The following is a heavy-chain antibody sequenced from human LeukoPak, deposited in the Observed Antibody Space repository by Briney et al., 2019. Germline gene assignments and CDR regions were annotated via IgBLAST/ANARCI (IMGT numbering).Heavy chain of an antibody. V-gene: IGHV3-30*18. CDR2: ISYDGSNK. D-gene: IGHD3-22*01. CDR3: AKGQGSYYDSSGYYLFDY. CDR1: GFTFSSYG. Sequence: GRSLRLSCAASGFTFSSYGMHWVRQAPGKGLEWVAVISYDGSNKYYADSVKGRFTISRENYKNTVYLQKNRRRAEDTAVYYCAKGQGSYYDSSGYYLFDYWGQGTLVTVSS. J-gene: IGHJ4*02.